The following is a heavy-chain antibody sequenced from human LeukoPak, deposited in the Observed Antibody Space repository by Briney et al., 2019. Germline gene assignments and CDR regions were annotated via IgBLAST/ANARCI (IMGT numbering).Heavy chain of an antibody. CDR2: IYYSGST. CDR1: GGSISSYY. D-gene: IGHD5-24*01. J-gene: IGHJ4*02. Sequence: PSETLSLTCTVSGGSISSYYWSWIRQPPGKGLEWIGYIYYSGSTNYNPSLKSRVTISVDTSKNQFSLKLSSVTAADTAVYYCARLDGYNIIFDYWGQGTLVTDSS. CDR3: ARLDGYNIIFDY. V-gene: IGHV4-59*01.